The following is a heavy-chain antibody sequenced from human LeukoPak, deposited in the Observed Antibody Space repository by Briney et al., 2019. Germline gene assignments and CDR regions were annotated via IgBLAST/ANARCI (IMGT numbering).Heavy chain of an antibody. J-gene: IGHJ4*02. CDR2: IWYDGSNK. CDR3: ARGFDSSGYYYDFDY. Sequence: GGSLRLSCAASGFTFSSYGMHWVRQAPGKGLEWLAVIWYDGSNKYYADSVKGRFTISRDNSKNTLYLQMNSLRAEDTAVYYCARGFDSSGYYYDFDYWGQGTLVTVSS. D-gene: IGHD3-22*01. V-gene: IGHV3-33*01. CDR1: GFTFSSYG.